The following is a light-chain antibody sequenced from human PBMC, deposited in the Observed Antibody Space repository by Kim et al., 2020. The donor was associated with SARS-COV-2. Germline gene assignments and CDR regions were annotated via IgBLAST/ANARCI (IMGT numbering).Light chain of an antibody. CDR2: EDN. V-gene: IGLV6-57*04. J-gene: IGLJ3*02. Sequence: NFMLTQPHSVSESPGKTVTISCTRSSGSIASNYVQWYQQRPGSAPTTVIYEDNQRPSGVPDRFSGSIDSSSNSASLTISGLKTEDEADYYCQSYDSSRINCVFGGGTQLTVL. CDR3: QSYDSSRINCV. CDR1: SGSIASNY.